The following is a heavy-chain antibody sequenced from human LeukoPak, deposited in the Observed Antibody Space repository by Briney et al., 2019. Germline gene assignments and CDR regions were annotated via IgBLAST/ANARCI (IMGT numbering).Heavy chain of an antibody. Sequence: SETLSLTCAVSGAYISNYYWTWVRQPAAQGLEWIGRLHASESTPIYNPSLKSRVTMSLDTSKDQFSLTLPSVTAADSAVYFCASLSSGAGFDVWGQGTVVTVS. CDR1: GAYISNYY. V-gene: IGHV4-4*07. D-gene: IGHD3-22*01. J-gene: IGHJ3*01. CDR2: LHASESTP. CDR3: ASLSSGAGFDV.